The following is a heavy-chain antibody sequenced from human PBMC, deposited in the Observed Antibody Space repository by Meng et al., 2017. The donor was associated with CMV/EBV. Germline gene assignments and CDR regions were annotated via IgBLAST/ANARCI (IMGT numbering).Heavy chain of an antibody. J-gene: IGHJ6*02. CDR1: GFTVSDDY. Sequence: GESLKISCAASGFTVSDDYMRWVRQAPGKGLEWVSVIYSGGSTYYADSVKGRFTISRDNSKNTLYLQMNSLRAEDTAVYYYARELPGVVDLLIYYYYGMDVWGQGTTVTVSS. V-gene: IGHV3-66*02. D-gene: IGHD2-8*01. CDR2: IYSGGST. CDR3: ARELPGVVDLLIYYYYGMDV.